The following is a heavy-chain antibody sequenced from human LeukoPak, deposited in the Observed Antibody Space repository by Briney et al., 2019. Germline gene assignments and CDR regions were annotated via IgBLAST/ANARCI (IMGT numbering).Heavy chain of an antibody. CDR3: AREENDYGLDV. Sequence: GGSLRLSCAASGFTVSSNYMSWVRQAPGKGLEWVSVIYSGGSTYYADSVKGRFTISRDNSKNTLYLQMNSLRAEDTAVYYCAREENDYGLDVWGQGTTVTVSS. J-gene: IGHJ6*02. CDR1: GFTVSSNY. CDR2: IYSGGST. D-gene: IGHD1-1*01. V-gene: IGHV3-66*01.